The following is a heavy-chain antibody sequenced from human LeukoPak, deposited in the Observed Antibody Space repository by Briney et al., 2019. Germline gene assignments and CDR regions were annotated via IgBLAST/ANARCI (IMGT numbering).Heavy chain of an antibody. CDR1: GFTFSSYG. D-gene: IGHD3-22*01. CDR3: AKGPLGYYDSSGYYPYYFDY. V-gene: IGHV3-30*18. J-gene: IGHJ4*02. CDR2: ISYDGSNK. Sequence: GRSLRLSCAASGFTFSSYGMHWVRQAPGKGLEWVAVISYDGSNKYYADSVKGRFTISRDNSKNTLYLQMNSLRAEDTAVYYCAKGPLGYYDSSGYYPYYFDYWGQGTLVTVSS.